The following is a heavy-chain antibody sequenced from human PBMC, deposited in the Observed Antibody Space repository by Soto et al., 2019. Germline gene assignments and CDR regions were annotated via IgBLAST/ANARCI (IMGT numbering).Heavy chain of an antibody. D-gene: IGHD3-3*01. CDR2: ISYDGGNK. CDR3: AKDYVLEWLRYYYGMDV. J-gene: IGHJ6*02. V-gene: IGHV3-30*18. Sequence: QVQLVESGGGVVQPGRSLRLSCAASGFTFSTYGMHWVRQAPGKGLEWVAVISYDGGNKNYADSVKGRFTISRDNSKNTLYLQMNSLRAEDTAVYYCAKDYVLEWLRYYYGMDVRGQGTTVTVSS. CDR1: GFTFSTYG.